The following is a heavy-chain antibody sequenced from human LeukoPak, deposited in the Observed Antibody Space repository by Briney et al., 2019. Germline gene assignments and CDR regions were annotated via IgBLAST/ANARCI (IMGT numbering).Heavy chain of an antibody. Sequence: ASVTVSYKASVYTFISYGISWVRQAPGQGLEWMGWISAYNGNTNYAQKLQGRVTMTTDTSTSTAYMELRSLRSDDTAVYYCARGGLAYCGGDCYLGYWGQGTLVTVSS. J-gene: IGHJ4*02. V-gene: IGHV1-18*01. D-gene: IGHD2-21*02. CDR3: ARGGLAYCGGDCYLGY. CDR2: ISAYNGNT. CDR1: VYTFISYG.